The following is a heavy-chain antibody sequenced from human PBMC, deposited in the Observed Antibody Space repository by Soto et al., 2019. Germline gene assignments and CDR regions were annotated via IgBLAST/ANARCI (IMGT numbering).Heavy chain of an antibody. J-gene: IGHJ6*03. Sequence: ASVKVSCKASGYTFTGYYLHWVRQAPGQGLEWMGWINPNSGGTNYAQKFQGWATMTRETSISTAYMELSRLRSDDTAVYYCARGAGGWYMDVWGKGTTVTVSS. CDR3: ARGAGGWYMDV. V-gene: IGHV1-2*04. CDR1: GYTFTGYY. D-gene: IGHD3-10*01. CDR2: INPNSGGT.